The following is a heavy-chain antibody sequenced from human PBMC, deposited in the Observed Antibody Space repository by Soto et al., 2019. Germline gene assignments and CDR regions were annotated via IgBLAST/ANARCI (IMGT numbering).Heavy chain of an antibody. CDR1: GFTFTTYW. J-gene: IGHJ4*02. Sequence: EVQLVESGGGLVQPGGSLRLSCAASGFTFTTYWMSWVRQAPGKGLEWVANMNQDGSAKYYVDSVKGRFTISRDNPKNSLYLQMDSLRAEDTAVYHCVRGFRHDYGDREAGHWGQGTLVTVSS. CDR3: VRGFRHDYGDREAGH. D-gene: IGHD4-17*01. CDR2: MNQDGSAK. V-gene: IGHV3-7*01.